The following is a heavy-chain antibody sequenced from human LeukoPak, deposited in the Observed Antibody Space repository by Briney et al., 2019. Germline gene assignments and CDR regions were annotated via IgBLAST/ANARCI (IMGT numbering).Heavy chain of an antibody. Sequence: GGSLSLSRAASGFTLDDLWMHWACQVPGKGLEWVSRSDGSSATFADSVRGRFTVSSDNAKNTLYLQMNSLRAEETAVYYCARHDYNRLWGQGWSVTVSS. CDR2: SDGSSA. J-gene: IGHJ1*01. CDR3: ARHDYNRL. D-gene: IGHD4-11*01. V-gene: IGHV3-74*01. CDR1: GFTLDDLW.